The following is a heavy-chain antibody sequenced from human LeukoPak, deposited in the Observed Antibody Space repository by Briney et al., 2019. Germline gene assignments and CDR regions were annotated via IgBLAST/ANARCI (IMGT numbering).Heavy chain of an antibody. CDR3: ASLVGGAFDI. D-gene: IGHD1-26*01. J-gene: IGHJ3*02. CDR2: IIPIFGTA. CDR1: GGTLRSYA. Sequence: SVKVSSKLSGGTLRSYAISWVRRPPGQGLGGWGGIIPIFGTANYAQKFQGRVTITADESTSTAYMELSSLRSEDTAVYYCASLVGGAFDIWGQGTMVTVSS. V-gene: IGHV1-69*01.